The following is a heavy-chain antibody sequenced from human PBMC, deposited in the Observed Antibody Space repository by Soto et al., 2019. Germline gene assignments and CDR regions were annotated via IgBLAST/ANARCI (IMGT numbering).Heavy chain of an antibody. CDR1: GFTFSSYA. Sequence: EVQLLESGGGLVQPGGSLRLSCAASGFTFSSYAMTWVRQAPGKGLEWVSALSGNSRNIFLADSVKGRFTISRDNSKNTLYLQMNSLRAEDTAMYYCAKASTVSWGVFDYCGQGALITVSS. D-gene: IGHD6-13*01. CDR3: AKASTVSWGVFDY. CDR2: LSGNSRNI. V-gene: IGHV3-23*01. J-gene: IGHJ4*02.